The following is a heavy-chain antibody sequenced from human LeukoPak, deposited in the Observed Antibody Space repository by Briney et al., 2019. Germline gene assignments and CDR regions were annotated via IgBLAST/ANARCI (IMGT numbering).Heavy chain of an antibody. D-gene: IGHD6-13*01. J-gene: IGHJ4*02. Sequence: SETLSLTCTVSGGSISSYYWSWIRQPPGKGLEWIGYIYYSGGTNYNPSLKSRVTISVDTSKNQFSLKLSSVTAADTAVYYCARSRIAAAGTGEFGYWGQGTLVTVSS. CDR2: IYYSGGT. CDR1: GGSISSYY. V-gene: IGHV4-59*01. CDR3: ARSRIAAAGTGEFGY.